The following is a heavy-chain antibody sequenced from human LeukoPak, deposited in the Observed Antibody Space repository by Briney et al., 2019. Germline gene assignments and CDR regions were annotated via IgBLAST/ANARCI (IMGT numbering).Heavy chain of an antibody. V-gene: IGHV3-74*01. CDR2: INSDGTTT. D-gene: IGHD2-15*01. J-gene: IGHJ3*02. Sequence: GGSLRLSCAASGFTFSRFWMHWVRQAPGKGLLWVSRINSDGTTTNYAESVKGRFTISRDNSKNTLYLQMNSLRVEDTAVYCCARRVGTAAFDIWGQGTMVTVSS. CDR3: ARRVGTAAFDI. CDR1: GFTFSRFW.